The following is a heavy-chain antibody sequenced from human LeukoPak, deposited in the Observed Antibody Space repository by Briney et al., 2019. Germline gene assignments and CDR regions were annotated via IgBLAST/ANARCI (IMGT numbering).Heavy chain of an antibody. J-gene: IGHJ4*02. CDR2: TYYRSRWYN. CDR3: ARDRWSYYFDY. Sequence: SHTLSLTCAISGDSVSSNSVAFTWIRQSPSRRLQWLGRTYYRSRWYNDYAVSVKSRIAIDPDTSKNQFSLQLNSVTPEDTAVYYCARDRWSYYFDYWGQGALVTVSS. V-gene: IGHV6-1*01. D-gene: IGHD6-13*01. CDR1: GDSVSSNSVA.